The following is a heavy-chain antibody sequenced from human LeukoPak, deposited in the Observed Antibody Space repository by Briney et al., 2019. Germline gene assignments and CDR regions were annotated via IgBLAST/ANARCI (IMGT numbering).Heavy chain of an antibody. J-gene: IGHJ5*02. D-gene: IGHD3-10*01. CDR2: ITISSSHI. CDR3: ARGPQFSGPGWFDP. Sequence: GGSLRLSCAASGFTFSGYAMTWVRQAPGKGLEWVSSITISSSHIYYADSVKGRFTISRDNAKDSLYLQMNSLRAEDTAIYYCARGPQFSGPGWFDPWGQGTLVTVSS. CDR1: GFTFSGYA. V-gene: IGHV3-21*01.